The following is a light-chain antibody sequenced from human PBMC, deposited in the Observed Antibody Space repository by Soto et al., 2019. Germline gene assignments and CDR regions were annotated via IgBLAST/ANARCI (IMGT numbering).Light chain of an antibody. J-gene: IGLJ2*01. CDR1: NDDIGLYNY. V-gene: IGLV2-14*01. CDR3: SSFTRSRTII. CDR2: EVD. Sequence: QSALTQPASVSGSPGQSITIPCTGSNDDIGLYNYVSWYQHHPGKAPKLMIYEVDNRPSGVSNRFSASKSGDTASLTISGLHAEDEADYYCSSFTRSRTIIFGGGTKVTVI.